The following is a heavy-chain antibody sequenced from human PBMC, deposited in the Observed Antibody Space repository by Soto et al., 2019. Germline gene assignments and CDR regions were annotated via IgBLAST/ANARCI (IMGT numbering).Heavy chain of an antibody. J-gene: IGHJ6*01. Sequence: GGSLRLSCAASGFTFSNAWMNWVLQAQGKGLEWVGRIKSKTDGGTTDYAAPVKGRFTISRDDSKNTLYLQMNSLKTKDTAVYYCTTTTNSYYDFWSGYPDGSRDYFGMYVWGQGTTVIVAS. CDR1: GFTFSNAW. V-gene: IGHV3-15*07. CDR2: IKSKTDGGTT. D-gene: IGHD3-3*01. CDR3: TTTTNSYYDFWSGYPDGSRDYFGMYV.